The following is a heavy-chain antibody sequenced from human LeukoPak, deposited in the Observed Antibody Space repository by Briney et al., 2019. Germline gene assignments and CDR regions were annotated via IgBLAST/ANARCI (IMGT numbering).Heavy chain of an antibody. Sequence: ASVKVSCKSSGYSFTSYYMYWVRQAPGQGLEWMGIINPSGGSTSYAQKFQGRVTMTRDTSTSTVYMELSSLRSEDTAVYYCARDSGMVRGTVDYWGQGTLVTVSS. CDR2: INPSGGST. D-gene: IGHD3-10*01. CDR1: GYSFTSYY. J-gene: IGHJ4*02. CDR3: ARDSGMVRGTVDY. V-gene: IGHV1-46*01.